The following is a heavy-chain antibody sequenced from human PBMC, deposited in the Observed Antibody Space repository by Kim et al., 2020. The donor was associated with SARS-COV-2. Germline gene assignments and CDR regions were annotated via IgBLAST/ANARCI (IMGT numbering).Heavy chain of an antibody. Sequence: GGSLRLSCAASGFTFSSYAMSWVRQAPGKGLEWVSVIYSGGSSTYYADSVKGRFTISRDNSKNTLYLQMNSLRAEDTAVYYCAKGPNWNLRDYFDYWGQGTLVTVSS. D-gene: IGHD1-1*01. CDR1: GFTFSSYA. J-gene: IGHJ4*02. V-gene: IGHV3-23*03. CDR3: AKGPNWNLRDYFDY. CDR2: IYSGGSST.